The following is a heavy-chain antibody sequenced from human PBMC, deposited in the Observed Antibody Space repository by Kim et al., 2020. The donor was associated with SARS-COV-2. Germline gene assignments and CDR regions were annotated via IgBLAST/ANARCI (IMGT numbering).Heavy chain of an antibody. V-gene: IGHV3-23*01. Sequence: GGSLRLSCAASGFTFSSYAMSWVRQAPGKGLEWVSAISGSGGSTYYADSVKGRFTISRDNSKNTPYLQMNSLRAEDTAVYYCAKMDTAMVSYYFDYWGQGTLVTVSS. CDR3: AKMDTAMVSYYFDY. D-gene: IGHD5-18*01. J-gene: IGHJ4*02. CDR1: GFTFSSYA. CDR2: ISGSGGST.